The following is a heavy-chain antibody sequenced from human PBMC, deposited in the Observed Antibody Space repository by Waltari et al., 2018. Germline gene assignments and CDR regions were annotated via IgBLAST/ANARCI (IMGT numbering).Heavy chain of an antibody. CDR1: GYTFTSND. CDR2: MNPNSANI. J-gene: IGHJ3*02. V-gene: IGHV1-8*03. Sequence: QVQLVQSGSEVKKPGAAVKVSCRASGYTFTSNDSNWVRRATGKGREWMGWMNPNSANIGYAQNFQGRVTSTRNTSISTAYMELSSLRSEDTAVYYCARGFGSGGVGAFDIWGQGTMVTVSS. CDR3: ARGFGSGGVGAFDI. D-gene: IGHD2-8*02.